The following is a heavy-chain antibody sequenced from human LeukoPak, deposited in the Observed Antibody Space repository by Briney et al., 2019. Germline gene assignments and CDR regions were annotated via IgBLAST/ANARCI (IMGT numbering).Heavy chain of an antibody. J-gene: IGHJ3*02. D-gene: IGHD2-15*01. CDR3: AREVVVVVAATADAFDI. Sequence: ASVKVSCKASGYTFTGYYMHWVRQAPGQGLEWMGIINPSGGSTSYAQKFQGRVTMTRDMSTSTVYMELSSLRSEDTAVYYCAREVVVVVAATADAFDIWGQGTMVTVSS. CDR1: GYTFTGYY. V-gene: IGHV1-46*01. CDR2: INPSGGST.